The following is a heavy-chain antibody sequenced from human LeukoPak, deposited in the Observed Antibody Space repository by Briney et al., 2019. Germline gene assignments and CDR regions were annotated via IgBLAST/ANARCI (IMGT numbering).Heavy chain of an antibody. V-gene: IGHV3-30*02. CDR2: IRYDGSNK. J-gene: IGHJ6*03. CDR3: AKGVDTAMFYYYYMDV. Sequence: GESLRLSCAASGFTFSSYGMHWVRQAPGKGLEWMTFIRYDGSNKYYADSVKGRFTISRDNSKNTLYLQMNSLRAEDTAVYYCAKGVDTAMFYYYYMDVWGKGTTVTVSS. D-gene: IGHD5-18*01. CDR1: GFTFSSYG.